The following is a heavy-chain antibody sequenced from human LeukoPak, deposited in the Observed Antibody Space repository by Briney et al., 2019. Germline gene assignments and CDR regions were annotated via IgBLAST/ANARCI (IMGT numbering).Heavy chain of an antibody. D-gene: IGHD6-13*01. V-gene: IGHV3-23*01. J-gene: IGHJ5*02. Sequence: GGSLRLSCAASGFTFSSYAMSWVRQAPGKGLEWVSAISGSGGSTYYADSVKGRFTISRNNSKNTLYLQMNSLRAEDTAVYYCAKSSYSSSWCQNWFDPWGQGTLVTVSS. CDR2: ISGSGGST. CDR3: AKSSYSSSWCQNWFDP. CDR1: GFTFSSYA.